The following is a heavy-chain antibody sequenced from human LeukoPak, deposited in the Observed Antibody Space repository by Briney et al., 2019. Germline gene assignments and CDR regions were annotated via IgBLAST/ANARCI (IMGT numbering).Heavy chain of an antibody. V-gene: IGHV4-38-2*02. D-gene: IGHD1-1*01. J-gene: IGHJ4*02. CDR2: IYHSGST. CDR3: ARDGNAL. CDR1: GYSISSGYY. Sequence: KPSETLSLTCTVSGYSISSGYYWGWIRQPPGKGLEWIGSIYHSGSTYYNPSLKSRVTISVDTSKNQFSLKLSSVTAADTAVYYCARDGNALWGQGTLVTVSS.